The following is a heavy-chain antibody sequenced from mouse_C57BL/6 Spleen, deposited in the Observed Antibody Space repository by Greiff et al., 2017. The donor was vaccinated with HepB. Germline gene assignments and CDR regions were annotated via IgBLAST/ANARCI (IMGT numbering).Heavy chain of an antibody. Sequence: VQLQQSGAELVKPGASVKISCKASGYAFSSYWMNWVKQRPGKGLEWIGQIYPGDGDTNYNGKFKGKATLTADKSSSTAYMQLSSLTSEDSAVYFCARVSDDDYAMDYWGQGTSVTVAS. CDR3: ARVSDDDYAMDY. J-gene: IGHJ4*01. CDR1: GYAFSSYW. V-gene: IGHV1-80*01. D-gene: IGHD2-12*01. CDR2: IYPGDGDT.